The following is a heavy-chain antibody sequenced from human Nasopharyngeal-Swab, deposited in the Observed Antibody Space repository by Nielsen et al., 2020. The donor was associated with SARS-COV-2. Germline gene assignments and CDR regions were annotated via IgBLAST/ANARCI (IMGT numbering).Heavy chain of an antibody. Sequence: WIRQPPGKGLEWIGSIYYSGSTYYNPSLKSRVTISVDTSKNQFSLKLSSVTAADTAVCYCAKSPPRGWGYYYYMDVWGKGTTVTVSS. D-gene: IGHD6-19*01. CDR2: IYYSGST. CDR3: AKSPPRGWGYYYYMDV. V-gene: IGHV4-39*01. J-gene: IGHJ6*03.